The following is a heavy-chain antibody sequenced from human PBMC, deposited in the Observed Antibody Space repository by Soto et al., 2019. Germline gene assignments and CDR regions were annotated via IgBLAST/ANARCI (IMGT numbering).Heavy chain of an antibody. CDR3: ARANRRPYYDSSGYLTLYAFDI. CDR2: IYSNGDT. Sequence: PSETLSLTCPVSSDSMNSGGYYWSWIRQHPGKGLEWIGYIYSNGDTYYNPSLKSRVTISVDTSNNQFSLNLTSVTAADTAVYYCARANRRPYYDSSGYLTLYAFDIWGQGTMVTVSS. D-gene: IGHD3-22*01. CDR1: SDSMNSGGYY. J-gene: IGHJ3*02. V-gene: IGHV4-31*03.